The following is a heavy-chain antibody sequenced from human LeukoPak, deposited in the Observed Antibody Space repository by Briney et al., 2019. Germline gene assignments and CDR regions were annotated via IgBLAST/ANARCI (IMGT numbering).Heavy chain of an antibody. V-gene: IGHV3-30-3*01. CDR3: ARGPDYYDSSGYPPADFDY. D-gene: IGHD3-22*01. Sequence: PGGSLRLSCAASGFTFSSYAMHWVRQAPGKGLEWVAVISYDGSNKYYADSVKGRFTISRDNSKNTLYLQMNSLRAEDTAVYYCARGPDYYDSSGYPPADFDYWGQGTLVTVSS. CDR1: GFTFSSYA. CDR2: ISYDGSNK. J-gene: IGHJ4*02.